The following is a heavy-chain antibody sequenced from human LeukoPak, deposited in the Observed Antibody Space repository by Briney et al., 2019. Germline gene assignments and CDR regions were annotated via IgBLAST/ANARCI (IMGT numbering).Heavy chain of an antibody. CDR2: INPTSGGT. CDR3: ARVNYDILTGHYNNGMDV. CDR1: GYTFTGYY. V-gene: IGHV1-2*02. J-gene: IGHJ6*02. Sequence: ASVKVSCKASGYTFTGYYMHWVRQAPGQGLEWMGWINPTSGGTNYAQKFQGRVTMTRATSIGTAYMELSRLRSDDTAVYYCARVNYDILTGHYNNGMDVWGQGTSVTVSS. D-gene: IGHD3-9*01.